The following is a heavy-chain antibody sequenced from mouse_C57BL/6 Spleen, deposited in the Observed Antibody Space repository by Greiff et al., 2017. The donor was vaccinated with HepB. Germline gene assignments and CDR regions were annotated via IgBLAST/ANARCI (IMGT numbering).Heavy chain of an antibody. CDR1: GFTFTDYY. D-gene: IGHD1-1*01. CDR3: ARWNGSTDWYFDV. CDR2: IRNKANGYTT. J-gene: IGHJ1*03. Sequence: EVQVVESGGGLVQPGGSLSLSCAASGFTFTDYYMSWVRQPPGKALEWLGFIRNKANGYTTEYSASVKGRFTISRDNSQSILYLQMNALRAEDSATYYCARWNGSTDWYFDVWGTGTTVTVSS. V-gene: IGHV7-3*01.